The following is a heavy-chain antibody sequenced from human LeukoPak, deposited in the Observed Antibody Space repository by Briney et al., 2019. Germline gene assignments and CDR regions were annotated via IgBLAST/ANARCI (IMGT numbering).Heavy chain of an antibody. CDR3: ARFRTWGDKAFDY. CDR2: IGTTSGAI. J-gene: IGHJ4*02. Sequence: GGSLRLSCAASGFTVSSIHMVWVRQAPGKGLEWVSYIGTTSGAIYYADSVKGRFTISRDSAKNSLYLQMNSLRAEDTAVYYCARFRTWGDKAFDYWGQGTLVTVSS. D-gene: IGHD2-21*02. V-gene: IGHV3-48*01. CDR1: GFTVSSIH.